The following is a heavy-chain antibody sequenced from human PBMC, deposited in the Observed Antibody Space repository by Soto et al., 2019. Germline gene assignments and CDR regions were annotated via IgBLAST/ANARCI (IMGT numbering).Heavy chain of an antibody. D-gene: IGHD3-10*01. V-gene: IGHV4-61*01. CDR1: GGSVSSGSYY. CDR3: ARTVTMVRGVPGPLGDYGMDV. J-gene: IGHJ6*02. CDR2: IYYSGST. Sequence: SETLSLTCTVSGGSVSSGSYYWSWIRQPPGKGLEWIGYIYYSGSTNYNPSLKSRVTISVDTSKNQFSLKLSSVTAADTAVYYCARTVTMVRGVPGPLGDYGMDVWGQGTTVTVS.